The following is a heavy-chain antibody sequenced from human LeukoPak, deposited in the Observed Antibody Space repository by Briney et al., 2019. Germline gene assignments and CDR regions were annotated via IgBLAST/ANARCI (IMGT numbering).Heavy chain of an antibody. CDR3: ARDKSARPERYWFDP. V-gene: IGHV1-69*13. D-gene: IGHD6-6*01. Sequence: SVKVSCKASGGTFSSYAISWVRQAPGQGLEWMGGIIPIFGTANYAQKFQGRVTITADESTSTAYMELSSLRSEDTAVYYCARDKSARPERYWFDPWGQGTLVTVSS. CDR2: IIPIFGTA. J-gene: IGHJ5*02. CDR1: GGTFSSYA.